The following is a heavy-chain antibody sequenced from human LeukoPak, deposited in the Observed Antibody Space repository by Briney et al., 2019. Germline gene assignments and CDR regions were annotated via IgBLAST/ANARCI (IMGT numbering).Heavy chain of an antibody. CDR3: ARSDDESYSRGWYWFDP. D-gene: IGHD6-19*01. CDR2: ISYDGSNK. J-gene: IGHJ5*02. V-gene: IGHV3-30-3*01. CDR1: GFTFSSYA. Sequence: GRSLRLSCAASGFTFSSYAMHWVRQAPGKGLEWGAVISYDGSNKYYADSVKGRFTISRDNSKNTLYLQMNSLRAEDTAVYYCARSDDESYSRGWYWFDPWGQGTLVTVSS.